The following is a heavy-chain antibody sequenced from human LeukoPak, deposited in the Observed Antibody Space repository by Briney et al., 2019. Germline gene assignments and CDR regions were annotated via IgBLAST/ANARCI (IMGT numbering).Heavy chain of an antibody. D-gene: IGHD3-22*01. V-gene: IGHV4-34*01. CDR3: ARVPLYYDSSALDY. CDR2: INHSGST. Sequence: SETLSLTCAVYGXSFSGYYWNWIRQPPGKGLEWIGEINHSGSTNYNPSLKSRVTISVDTSKNQFSLKLSSVTAADTAAYYCARVPLYYDSSALDYWGQGTLVTVSS. J-gene: IGHJ4*02. CDR1: GXSFSGYY.